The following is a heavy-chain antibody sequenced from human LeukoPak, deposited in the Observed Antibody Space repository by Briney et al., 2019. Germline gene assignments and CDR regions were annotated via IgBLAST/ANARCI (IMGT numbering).Heavy chain of an antibody. J-gene: IGHJ4*02. D-gene: IGHD2-15*01. CDR3: ARQQSCSGGTCYFYFDS. CDR1: GGSISSSGYY. V-gene: IGHV4-39*01. CDR2: IYYSGST. Sequence: KPSETPSLTCPVSGGSISSSGYYWGWIRQPPGKGLEWVGGIYYSGSTYYNPSLKSRVTISLDTSQNQFSLKLSSVTAADTAVYYCARQQSCSGGTCYFYFDSWGQGTLVTVSS.